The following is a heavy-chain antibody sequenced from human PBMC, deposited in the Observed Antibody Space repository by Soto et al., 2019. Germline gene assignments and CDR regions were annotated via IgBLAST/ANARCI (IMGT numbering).Heavy chain of an antibody. D-gene: IGHD3-22*01. CDR2: IYHSGST. CDR3: ARMIAYDSSGPRVDYGMDV. J-gene: IGHJ6*02. Sequence: QVQLQESGPGLVKPSGTLSLTCAVSGGSISSSNWWSWVRQPPGKGLEWIGEIYHSGSTNYNPSLKSRVTISVDKSKNQFSLKLSSVTAADTAVYYCARMIAYDSSGPRVDYGMDVWGQGTTVTVSS. CDR1: GGSISSSNW. V-gene: IGHV4-4*02.